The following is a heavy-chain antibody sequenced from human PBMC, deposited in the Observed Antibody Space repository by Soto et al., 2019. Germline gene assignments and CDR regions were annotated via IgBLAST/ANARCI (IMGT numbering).Heavy chain of an antibody. CDR3: ARHGGYCSGGSCYSDAFDI. J-gene: IGHJ3*02. D-gene: IGHD2-15*01. Sequence: SCKASGGTFSSYAISWVRQPPGKGLEWIGSIYYSGSTYYNPSLKSRVTISVDTSKNQFSLKLSSVTAADTAVYYCARHGGYCSGGSCYSDAFDIWGQGTMVTVSS. CDR1: GGTFSSYAIS. CDR2: IYYSGST. V-gene: IGHV4-39*01.